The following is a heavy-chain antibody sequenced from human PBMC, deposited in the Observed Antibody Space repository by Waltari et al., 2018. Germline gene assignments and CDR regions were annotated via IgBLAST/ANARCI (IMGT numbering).Heavy chain of an antibody. J-gene: IGHJ6*02. CDR2: IDPIPGTA. Sequence: QVQLAQSGAEVKKPGSSVKVSCTSSGGTFPTYVIVWVRQVAGPGLEWVGKIDPIPGTAKYSQTFQGRVTLSADTSTNTAYMELNSLTSEDTAVYYCARILMVVGDSSVMDAWGQGTAVTVAS. CDR1: GGTFPTYV. V-gene: IGHV1-69*04. D-gene: IGHD2-15*01. CDR3: ARILMVVGDSSVMDA.